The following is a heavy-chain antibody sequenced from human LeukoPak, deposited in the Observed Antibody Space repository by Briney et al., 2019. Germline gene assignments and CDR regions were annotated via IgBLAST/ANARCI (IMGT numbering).Heavy chain of an antibody. Sequence: ASVKVSCKASGYTFTGYYMHWVRQAPGQGLEWMGWINPNSGGTNYAQKFQGRVTMTRDTSISTAYMELSRLRSDDTAVYYCARVKAGPAGTGWGAFDIWGQETMVTVSS. D-gene: IGHD6-19*01. CDR3: ARVKAGPAGTGWGAFDI. CDR2: INPNSGGT. CDR1: GYTFTGYY. V-gene: IGHV1-2*02. J-gene: IGHJ3*02.